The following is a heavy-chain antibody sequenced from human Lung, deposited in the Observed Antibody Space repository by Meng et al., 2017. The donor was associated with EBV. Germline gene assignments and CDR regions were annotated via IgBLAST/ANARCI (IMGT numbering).Heavy chain of an antibody. CDR1: CDSIGNGYF. J-gene: IGHJ4*02. Sequence: QVQLQESGPGLVKPSQTLSLTCTVSCDSIGNGYFWSWIRQPPGKGLEWIGYIYNVGATYYNPSLRSRVSISVDMSMTRFSLKLTSVTAADTAMYYCARDRGYLYPSDFWGRGTLVTVSS. CDR3: ARDRGYLYPSDF. V-gene: IGHV4-30-4*01. D-gene: IGHD5-18*01. CDR2: IYNVGAT.